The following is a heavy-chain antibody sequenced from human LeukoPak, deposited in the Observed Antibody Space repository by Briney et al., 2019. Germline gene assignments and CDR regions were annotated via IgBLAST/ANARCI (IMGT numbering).Heavy chain of an antibody. CDR1: GASISSYY. J-gene: IGHJ4*02. Sequence: SETLSLTCTVSGASISSYYLSWIRQPPGKGLEWIGYISYSGSTNYNPSLKSRVTISGDTSKNQFSLKLNSVTAADTAVYYCARFKMTSVTDWGQGTLVTVSS. CDR2: ISYSGST. V-gene: IGHV4-59*08. CDR3: ARFKMTSVTD. D-gene: IGHD4-17*01.